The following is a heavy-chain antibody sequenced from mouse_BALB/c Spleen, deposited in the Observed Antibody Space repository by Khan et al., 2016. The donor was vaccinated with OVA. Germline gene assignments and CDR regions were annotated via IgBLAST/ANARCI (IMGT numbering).Heavy chain of an antibody. Sequence: EVELVESGPGLVKPSQSLSLTCTVTGYSITSGYGWNWIRQFPGNKLEWMGYISYSGSTNSNPSLKSRISITRDTSKNQFFLQLNSVTTEDTATYYCARTASIKYWGQGTTLTVSS. V-gene: IGHV3-2*02. J-gene: IGHJ2*01. CDR3: ARTASIKY. CDR2: ISYSGST. D-gene: IGHD1-2*01. CDR1: GYSITSGYG.